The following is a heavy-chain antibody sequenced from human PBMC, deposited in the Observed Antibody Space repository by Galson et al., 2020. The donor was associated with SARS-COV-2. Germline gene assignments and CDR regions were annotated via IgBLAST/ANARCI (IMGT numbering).Heavy chain of an antibody. CDR2: IWYDGSNK. Sequence: GGSLRLSCAASGFTFSSYGMHWVRQAPGKGLEWVAVIWYDGSNKYYADSVKGRFTISRDNSKNTLYLQMNSLRAEDTAVYYCARDQQSYYDSSGYLDWYFDLWGRGTLVTVSS. CDR3: ARDQQSYYDSSGYLDWYFDL. J-gene: IGHJ2*01. D-gene: IGHD3-22*01. V-gene: IGHV3-33*01. CDR1: GFTFSSYG.